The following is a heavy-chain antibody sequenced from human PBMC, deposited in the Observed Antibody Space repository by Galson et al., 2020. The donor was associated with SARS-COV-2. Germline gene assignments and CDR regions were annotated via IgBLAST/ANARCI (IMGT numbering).Heavy chain of an antibody. V-gene: IGHV3-48*02. J-gene: IGHJ5*02. Sequence: GGSLRLSCAAYGFNLSSYSMNWVRQAPGKGLEWVSYISSSSSTIYYADSVKGRFTISRDNAKNSLYLQMNSLRDEDTAVYYCARDPALYYDFWSGYSPRPNWFDPWGQGTLVTVSS. CDR1: GFNLSSYS. D-gene: IGHD3-3*01. CDR2: ISSSSSTI. CDR3: ARDPALYYDFWSGYSPRPNWFDP.